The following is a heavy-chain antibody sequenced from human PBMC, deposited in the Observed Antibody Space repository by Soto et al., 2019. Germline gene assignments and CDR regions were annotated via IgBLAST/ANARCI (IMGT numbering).Heavy chain of an antibody. CDR1: AGRSIRYA. V-gene: IGHV1-69*01. D-gene: IGHD1-1*01. CDR2: VVSICATT. Sequence: VMVACQACAGRSIRYAIIWVRRNRGERLEWMGGVVSICATTDYAQKLQGRLTITADESTSTVYMELRSLTSDDTAIYYCARGSSSDWNHYLQQEEWAPGTLVTVSS. CDR3: ARGSSSDWNHYLQQEE. J-gene: IGHJ4*02.